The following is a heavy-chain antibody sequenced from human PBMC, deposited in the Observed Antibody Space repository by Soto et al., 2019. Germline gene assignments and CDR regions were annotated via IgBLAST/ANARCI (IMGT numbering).Heavy chain of an antibody. CDR1: GGSFSGYY. CDR3: ARYDYYDSSGAIDY. CDR2: INHSGST. V-gene: IGHV4-34*01. Sequence: ASETLSLTCAVYGGSFSGYYWSWIRQPPGKGLEWIGEINHSGSTNYNPSLKSRVTISVDTSKNQFSLKLSSVTAADTAVYCCARYDYYDSSGAIDYWGQGTLVTVSS. J-gene: IGHJ4*02. D-gene: IGHD3-22*01.